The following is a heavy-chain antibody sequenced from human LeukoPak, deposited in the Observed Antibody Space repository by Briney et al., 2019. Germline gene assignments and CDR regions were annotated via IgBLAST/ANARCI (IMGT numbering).Heavy chain of an antibody. V-gene: IGHV3-30*04. Sequence: GRSLRLSCAASGFTFSSYAMHWVRQAPGKGLGWVAVISYDGSNKYYADSVKGRFTISRDNSKNTLYLQMNSLRAEDTAVYYCARAPIVVVPAAIQGAFDIWGQGTMVTVSS. J-gene: IGHJ3*02. CDR2: ISYDGSNK. D-gene: IGHD2-2*01. CDR3: ARAPIVVVPAAIQGAFDI. CDR1: GFTFSSYA.